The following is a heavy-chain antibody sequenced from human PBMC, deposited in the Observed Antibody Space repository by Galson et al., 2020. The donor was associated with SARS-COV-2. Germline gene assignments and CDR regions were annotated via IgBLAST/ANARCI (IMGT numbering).Heavy chain of an antibody. D-gene: IGHD3-9*01. J-gene: IGHJ5*01. V-gene: IGHV4-30-4*01. CDR3: ARARKDLRLYDWSLLAPSWIDS. Sequence: SETLSLTCTVSGGSVYSGSYYWNWIRQPPGKGLEWIGYIYYGGSSYYRPSLKNRLSLSLDSSKNQVSLRLSSMTAADTAVYYCARARKDLRLYDWSLLAPSWIDSWGQGTLVTVSS. CDR1: GGSVYSGSYY. CDR2: IYYGGSS.